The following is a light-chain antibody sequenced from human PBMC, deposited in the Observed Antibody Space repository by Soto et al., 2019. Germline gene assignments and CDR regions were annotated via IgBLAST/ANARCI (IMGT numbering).Light chain of an antibody. CDR1: QSISDY. Sequence: DIQMTQSPSTLSASVGDRVIITCRASQSISDYLAWYQQKPGIAPKLLIYDASNLESGVPSTFSGSGSGTEFTLTISSLQPDDFATYYCQQYYTYWHMFGQGTRVEIK. CDR3: QQYYTYWHM. V-gene: IGKV1-5*01. J-gene: IGKJ1*01. CDR2: DAS.